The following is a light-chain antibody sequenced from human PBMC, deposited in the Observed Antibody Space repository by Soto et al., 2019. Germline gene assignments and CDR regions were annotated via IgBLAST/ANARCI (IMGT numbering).Light chain of an antibody. CDR1: QSFSSSY. Sequence: IVCTHSPGTLSFSAWQRSTLSFGSSQSFSSSYLAWYQQKPGQAPRLLIYDASNRATGIPARFSGSGSGTDFTLTISSLEPEDFATYYCQQANSFPQTFGQGTKVDNK. CDR2: DAS. CDR3: QQANSFPQT. J-gene: IGKJ1*01. V-gene: IGKV3D-20*02.